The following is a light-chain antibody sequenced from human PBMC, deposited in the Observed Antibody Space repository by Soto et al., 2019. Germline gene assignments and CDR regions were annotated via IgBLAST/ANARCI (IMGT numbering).Light chain of an antibody. CDR2: EVD. CDR3: CSYAGGFIYV. J-gene: IGLJ1*01. Sequence: QSVLTQPASVSGSPGQSITISCTGTSSDIGSYTLVSWYQQHPGKAPKVMIYEVDKWPSGVSTRFSGSRSGNTASLTISGLQAEDEADYFCCSYAGGFIYVFGPGTKVTVL. CDR1: SSDIGSYTL. V-gene: IGLV2-23*02.